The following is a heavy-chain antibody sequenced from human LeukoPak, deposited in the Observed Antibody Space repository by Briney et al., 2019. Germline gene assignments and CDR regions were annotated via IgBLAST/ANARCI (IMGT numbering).Heavy chain of an antibody. CDR1: GFTFSSYW. CDR3: AGTYWADY. CDR2: INNDGSST. J-gene: IGHJ4*02. Sequence: SGGSLRLSCAASGFTFSSYWMHWVRQAPGKGLVWVSLINNDGSSTNYADSVKGRFTISRDNAKNTLYLQMNSLRADDTAVYYCAGTYWADYWGQGTLVTVSS. D-gene: IGHD2-8*02. V-gene: IGHV3-74*01.